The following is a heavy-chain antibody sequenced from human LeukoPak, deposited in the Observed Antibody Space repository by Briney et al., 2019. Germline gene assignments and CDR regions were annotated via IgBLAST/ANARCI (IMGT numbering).Heavy chain of an antibody. Sequence: SVKVSCKASGGTFSSYAISWVRQAPGQGLEWIGRIIPIFGTANYAQKFQGRVTITTDESTGTAYMELSSLRSEDTAVYYCARGPSRTFWSYSMVYWGQGTLVTVSS. CDR1: GGTFSSYA. D-gene: IGHD3-10*01. CDR2: IIPIFGTA. J-gene: IGHJ4*02. CDR3: ARGPSRTFWSYSMVY. V-gene: IGHV1-69*05.